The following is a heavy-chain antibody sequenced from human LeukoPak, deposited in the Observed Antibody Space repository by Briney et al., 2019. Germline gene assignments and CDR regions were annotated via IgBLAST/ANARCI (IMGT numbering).Heavy chain of an antibody. D-gene: IGHD3-9*01. CDR2: IHSDDSDT. J-gene: IGHJ5*02. CDR3: ARRSDISASPNWFDP. V-gene: IGHV5-51*01. Sequence: GESLKISCKASGYRFLNHWIGWVRQMPGKGLEWMRIIHSDDSDTRYSPSFRGHVTMSVDKSATTAYLQWDTLKASDTAIYYCARRSDISASPNWFDPWGQGTLVIVSS. CDR1: GYRFLNHW.